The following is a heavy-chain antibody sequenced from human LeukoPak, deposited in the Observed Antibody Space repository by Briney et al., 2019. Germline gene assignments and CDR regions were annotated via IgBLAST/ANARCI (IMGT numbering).Heavy chain of an antibody. J-gene: IGHJ5*02. D-gene: IGHD6-19*01. CDR3: ARAASSGWYLDWFDP. CDR2: IYTSGST. Sequence: SETLSLTCAVSGGSISSGGYSWSWIRQPAGKGLEWIGRIYTSGSTNYNPSLKSRVTISVDTSKNQFSLKLSSVTAADTAVYYCARAASSGWYLDWFDPWGQGTLVTVSS. CDR1: GGSISSGGYS. V-gene: IGHV4-61*02.